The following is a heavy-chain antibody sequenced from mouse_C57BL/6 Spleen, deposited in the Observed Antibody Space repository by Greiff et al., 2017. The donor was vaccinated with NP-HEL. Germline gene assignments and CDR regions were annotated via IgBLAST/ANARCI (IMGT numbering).Heavy chain of an antibody. V-gene: IGHV5-16*01. CDR1: GFTFSDYY. D-gene: IGHD2-5*01. CDR2: INYDGSST. Sequence: EVQLVESEAGLVQPGSSMKLSCTASGFTFSDYYIAWVRQVPGKGLEWIANINYDGSSTYYPDSLKSRFIITRDNATNILYLQMSSLKSEDTATYYCARVSNYGYFDDWGQGTTLTVSS. J-gene: IGHJ2*01. CDR3: ARVSNYGYFDD.